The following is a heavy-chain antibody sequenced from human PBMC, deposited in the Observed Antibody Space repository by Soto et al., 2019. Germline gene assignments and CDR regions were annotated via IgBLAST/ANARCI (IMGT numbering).Heavy chain of an antibody. CDR3: ARARYYYGSGSNTDY. D-gene: IGHD3-10*01. CDR1: GGTFSSYT. CDR2: IIPILGIA. J-gene: IGHJ4*02. V-gene: IGHV1-69*02. Sequence: ASVKVSCKASGGTFSSYTISWVRQAPGQGLEWMGRIIPILGIANYAQKFQGRVTITADKSTSTAYMELSSLRSEDTAVYYCARARYYYGSGSNTDYWGQGTLVTVSS.